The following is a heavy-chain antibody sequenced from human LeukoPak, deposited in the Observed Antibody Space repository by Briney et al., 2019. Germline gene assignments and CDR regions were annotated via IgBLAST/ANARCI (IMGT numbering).Heavy chain of an antibody. V-gene: IGHV3-20*03. CDR3: ARDNGGHFDY. Sequence: DSVKGRFTISRDNAKNSLYLQMNSLRAEDTALYYCARDNGGHFDYWGQGTLVTVSS. D-gene: IGHD4-23*01. J-gene: IGHJ4*02.